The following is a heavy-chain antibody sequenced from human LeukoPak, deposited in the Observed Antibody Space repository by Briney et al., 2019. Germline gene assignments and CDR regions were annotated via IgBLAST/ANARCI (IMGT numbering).Heavy chain of an antibody. CDR3: ARDQGGASGYYHYYYYYMDV. V-gene: IGHV1-69*05. Sequence: ASVKVSCKASGGTFSSYAISWVRQAPGQGLEWMGGIIPIFGTANYAQKFQGRVTITTDESTSTAYMELSSLRSEGTAVYYCARDQGGASGYYHYYYYYMDVWGKGTTVTVSS. J-gene: IGHJ6*03. CDR1: GGTFSSYA. D-gene: IGHD3-3*01. CDR2: IIPIFGTA.